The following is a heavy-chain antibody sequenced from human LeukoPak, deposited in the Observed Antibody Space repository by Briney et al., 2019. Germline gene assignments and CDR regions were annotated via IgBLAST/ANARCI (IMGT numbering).Heavy chain of an antibody. J-gene: IGHJ4*02. D-gene: IGHD2-21*02. CDR1: GFTFSDYY. V-gene: IGHV3-11*06. CDR2: ISSISSYT. Sequence: GGSLRLSCAASGFTFSDYYMSWIRQAPGKGLEWVSYISSISSYTNYADSVKGRFTISRDNAKNSLYLQMNSLRAEDTAVYYCATVVVTASYYFDYWGQGTLVTVSS. CDR3: ATVVVTASYYFDY.